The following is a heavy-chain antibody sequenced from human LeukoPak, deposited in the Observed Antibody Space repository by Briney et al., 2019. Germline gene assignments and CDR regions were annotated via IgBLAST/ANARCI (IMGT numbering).Heavy chain of an antibody. CDR2: IYYSGST. J-gene: IGHJ4*02. V-gene: IGHV4-59*12. CDR1: GGSISSYY. Sequence: SETLSLTCTVSGGSISSYYWSWIRQPPGKGLEWIGYIYYSGSTNYNPSLKSRVTISVDTSKNQFSLQLTSVTAADTAVYYCAREPGCSSTSCSSHFDYWGQGTLVTVSS. D-gene: IGHD2-2*01. CDR3: AREPGCSSTSCSSHFDY.